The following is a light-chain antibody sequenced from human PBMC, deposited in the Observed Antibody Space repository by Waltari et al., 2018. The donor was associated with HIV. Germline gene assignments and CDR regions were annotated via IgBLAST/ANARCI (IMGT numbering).Light chain of an antibody. J-gene: IGKJ5*01. V-gene: IGKV3-11*01. CDR2: DAS. Sequence: EIVLTQSPATLSLSPGERATLSCRASQSVSSWLAWYQHKPGQAPRLLIYDASNRATGIPARFSGSGSGTDFTLTISSLEPEDFAVYYCQQRTNWPITFGQGTRLEIK. CDR3: QQRTNWPIT. CDR1: QSVSSW.